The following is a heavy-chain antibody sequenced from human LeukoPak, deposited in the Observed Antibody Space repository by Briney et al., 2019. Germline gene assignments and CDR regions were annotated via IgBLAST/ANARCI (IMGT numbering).Heavy chain of an antibody. CDR1: GFTFSGSS. CDR2: IKSKANNYAT. V-gene: IGHV3-73*01. CDR3: MNYDSSGLSN. J-gene: IGHJ4*02. Sequence: PGGSLRLSCAASGFTFSGSSMHWVRQASGKGLEWVGLIKSKANNYATAYAASLKGRFTVSRDDSKNTAYLQMNSLKTEDTAVYYCMNYDSSGLSNWGQGTLVTVSS. D-gene: IGHD3-22*01.